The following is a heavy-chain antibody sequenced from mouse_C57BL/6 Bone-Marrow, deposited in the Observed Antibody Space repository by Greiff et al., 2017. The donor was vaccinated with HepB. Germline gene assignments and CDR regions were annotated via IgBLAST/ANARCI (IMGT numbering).Heavy chain of an antibody. D-gene: IGHD4-1*01. V-gene: IGHV6-6*01. Sequence: EVKLQESGGGLVQPGGSMKLSCAASGFSFSDAWMDWVRQSPEKGLEWVAEIRNKANNHATYYAESVKGRFTISRDESKSSVYLQMNSLRAEDTGIYYCTRGTNWDGNFDYWGQGTTLTVSS. CDR1: GFSFSDAW. J-gene: IGHJ2*01. CDR3: TRGTNWDGNFDY. CDR2: IRNKANNHAT.